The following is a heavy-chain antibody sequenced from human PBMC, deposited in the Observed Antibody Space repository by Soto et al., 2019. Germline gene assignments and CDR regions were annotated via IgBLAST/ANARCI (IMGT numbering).Heavy chain of an antibody. Sequence: SETLSLTCTVNGGSFGDYTWSWIRQPPGKRLEWVGEINISGITNYNPSLKSRVTISVDTSKNEFSLKLTSVTAADAAVYFCARGVATIRDWGQGTLVTVSS. CDR2: INISGIT. CDR3: ARGVATIRD. V-gene: IGHV4-34*01. D-gene: IGHD5-12*01. CDR1: GGSFGDYT. J-gene: IGHJ4*02.